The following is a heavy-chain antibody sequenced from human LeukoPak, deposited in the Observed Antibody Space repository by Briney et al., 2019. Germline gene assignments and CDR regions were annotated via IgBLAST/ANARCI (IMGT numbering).Heavy chain of an antibody. Sequence: GGSLRLSCAASGFTFSSYAMSWVRQAPGKGLEWVSAISGSGGSTYYADSVKGRFTISRDNSKNTLYLQMNSLRAEDTAVYYCAKKVYAPYYYYYYGMDVWGQGTTVTVSS. D-gene: IGHD2-8*01. CDR3: AKKVYAPYYYYYYGMDV. CDR1: GFTFSSYA. V-gene: IGHV3-23*01. J-gene: IGHJ6*02. CDR2: ISGSGGST.